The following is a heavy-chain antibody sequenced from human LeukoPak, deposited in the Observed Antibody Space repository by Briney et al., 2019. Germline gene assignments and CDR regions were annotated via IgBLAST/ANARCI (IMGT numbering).Heavy chain of an antibody. V-gene: IGHV3-23*01. Sequence: GGSLRLSCAASGFTFSTYAMSWVRQAPGKGLEWVSRISGSGGSAYYADSVKGRFTISRDNSKNTLYLQMNSLRAEDTAVYYCAKDRLGEFNWFDPWGQGTLVTVSS. CDR3: AKDRLGEFNWFDP. D-gene: IGHD3-10*01. CDR1: GFTFSTYA. J-gene: IGHJ5*02. CDR2: ISGSGGSA.